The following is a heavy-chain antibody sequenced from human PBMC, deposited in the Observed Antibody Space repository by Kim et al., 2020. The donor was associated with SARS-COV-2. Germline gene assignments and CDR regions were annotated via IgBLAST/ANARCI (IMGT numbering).Heavy chain of an antibody. J-gene: IGHJ6*02. D-gene: IGHD1-1*01. V-gene: IGHV4-39*07. Sequence: SETLSLTCTVSGGSISSSSYYWGWIRQPPGKGLEWIGSIYYSGSTYYNPSLKSRVTISVDTSKNQFSLKLSSVTAADTAVYYCARTGTSYYYGIDVWGQGTTVTVSS. CDR1: GGSISSSSYY. CDR2: IYYSGST. CDR3: ARTGTSYYYGIDV.